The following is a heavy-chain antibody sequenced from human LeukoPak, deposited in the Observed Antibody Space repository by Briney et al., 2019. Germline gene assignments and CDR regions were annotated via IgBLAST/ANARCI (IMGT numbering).Heavy chain of an antibody. Sequence: GGSLRLSCAASGFTFSSYAVHWVRQAPGKGLEWVALLVYDGFYKYYADSVKGRFTISRDDSTNTVYLHLSSLRAEDTAVYYCAKDLIARVRGSPMDVWGQGTRVIVSS. J-gene: IGHJ6*02. D-gene: IGHD3-10*01. CDR3: AKDLIARVRGSPMDV. V-gene: IGHV3-30*04. CDR2: LVYDGFYK. CDR1: GFTFSSYA.